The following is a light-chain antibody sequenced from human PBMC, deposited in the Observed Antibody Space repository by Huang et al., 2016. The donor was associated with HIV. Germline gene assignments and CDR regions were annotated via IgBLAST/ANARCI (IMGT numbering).Light chain of an antibody. Sequence: IVLTQSPATLSVSPGERATLSCRASQSVSSNLAWYQQRPGQPPRLLIYAASTRATGIPARFSGSGSGTEFTRTISSLQSEDFAVYYCHQYDNWLRTFGQGTRVEI. CDR2: AAS. J-gene: IGKJ1*01. V-gene: IGKV3-15*01. CDR3: HQYDNWLRT. CDR1: QSVSSN.